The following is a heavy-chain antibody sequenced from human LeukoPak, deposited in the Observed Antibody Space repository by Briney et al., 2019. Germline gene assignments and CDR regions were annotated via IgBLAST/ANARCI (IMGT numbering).Heavy chain of an antibody. Sequence: PGGSLRLSCAASGFTFSHYYMSWVRQAPGKGLEWVANIKQDGSEQFYLDSVKGRFTISRDNAKNVLYLQMHSLRVEDTAVYYCARESIVIVPTTMDDASDIWGQGTMVTVSS. CDR3: ARESIVIVPTTMDDASDI. D-gene: IGHD2-2*01. V-gene: IGHV3-7*01. CDR1: GFTFSHYY. CDR2: IKQDGSEQ. J-gene: IGHJ3*02.